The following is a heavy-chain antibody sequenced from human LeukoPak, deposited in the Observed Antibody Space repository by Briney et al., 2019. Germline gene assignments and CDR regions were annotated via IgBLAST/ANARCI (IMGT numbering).Heavy chain of an antibody. CDR3: LSGNPSEVAFDI. J-gene: IGHJ3*02. V-gene: IGHV4-39*01. D-gene: IGHD1-26*01. Sequence: SGTLSLTCTVSGGSISSNSYYWGWIRQPPGKGLEWIGSIYYSGSTYYNPSLKSRVTISVDPSKNQFSLKLSSVTAADTAVYYCLSGNPSEVAFDIWGQGTMVTVSS. CDR2: IYYSGST. CDR1: GGSISSNSYY.